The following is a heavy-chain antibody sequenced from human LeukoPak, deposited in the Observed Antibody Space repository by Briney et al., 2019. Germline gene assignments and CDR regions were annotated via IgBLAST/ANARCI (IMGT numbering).Heavy chain of an antibody. CDR1: GFTFSSYA. D-gene: IGHD3-22*01. Sequence: GGSLRLSCAASGFTFSSYAMSWVRQAPGKGMEWVSAISGSGGSRYYADSVKGRFTISRDNSKNTLYLQMNSLRAEDTAVYYCAKAESYYYDSSGYYAPYYDGMDVWGQGTTVTVSS. CDR3: AKAESYYYDSSGYYAPYYDGMDV. J-gene: IGHJ6*02. V-gene: IGHV3-23*01. CDR2: ISGSGGSR.